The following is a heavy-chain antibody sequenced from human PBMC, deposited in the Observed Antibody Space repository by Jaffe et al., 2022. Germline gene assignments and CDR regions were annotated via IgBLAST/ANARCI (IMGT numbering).Heavy chain of an antibody. CDR1: GFSLSNARMG. J-gene: IGHJ6*03. CDR2: IFSNDEK. V-gene: IGHV2-26*01. Sequence: QVTLKESGPVLVKPTETLTLTCTVSGFSLSNARMGVSWIRQPPGKALEWLAHIFSNDEKSYSTSLKSRLTISKDTSKSQVVLTMTNMDPVDTATYYCARTIEGGYYYGSLIEEKYYYYYMDVWGKGTTVTVSS. D-gene: IGHD3-10*01. CDR3: ARTIEGGYYYGSLIEEKYYYYYMDV.